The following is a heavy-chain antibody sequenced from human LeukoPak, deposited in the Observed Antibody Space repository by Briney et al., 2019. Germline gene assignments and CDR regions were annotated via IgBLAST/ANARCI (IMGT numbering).Heavy chain of an antibody. CDR3: ASDSCSPEYFQH. Sequence: PVGSLRLSCAASGFSVSNNYMSWVRQAPGKGLEWVSVIYSGGSTFYADSVKGRFTISRDNTKNTLYLQMNSLIAEDTAVYYCASDSCSPEYFQHWGRGTLVTVSS. CDR1: GFSVSNNY. CDR2: IYSGGST. J-gene: IGHJ1*01. D-gene: IGHD2-2*01. V-gene: IGHV3-66*01.